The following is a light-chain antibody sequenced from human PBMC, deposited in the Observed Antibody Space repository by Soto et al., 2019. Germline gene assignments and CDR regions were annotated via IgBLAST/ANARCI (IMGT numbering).Light chain of an antibody. V-gene: IGKV1-27*01. CDR2: AAY. CDR3: QKYSSVPV. CDR1: QDIRNF. Sequence: DIQMTQSPTSLSASVGDRVTITCRARQDIRNFVAWYQQKPGKAPKLLIYAAYTLQSAVPSRFSGSGSGTDFTLTINSLQPEDVATYSCQKYSSVPVFGPGTKVEIK. J-gene: IGKJ3*01.